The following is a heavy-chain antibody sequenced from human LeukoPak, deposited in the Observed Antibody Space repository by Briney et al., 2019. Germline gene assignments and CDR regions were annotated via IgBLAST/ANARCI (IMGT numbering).Heavy chain of an antibody. V-gene: IGHV1-69-2*01. J-gene: IGHJ4*02. CDR1: GYTFTDYY. CDR3: ATEFYGIDY. CDR2: ADPEDGET. Sequence: GASVKVSCKASGYTFTDYYMHWVQQAPGKGLEWMGRADPEDGETIYAEKFQGRVTITADTSTDTAHMELSSLRSEDTAVYYCATEFYGIDYWGQGTLVTVSS. D-gene: IGHD4-17*01.